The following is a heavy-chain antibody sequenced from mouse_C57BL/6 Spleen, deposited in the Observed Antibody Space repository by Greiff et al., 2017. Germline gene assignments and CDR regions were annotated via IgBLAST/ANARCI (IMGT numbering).Heavy chain of an antibody. CDR2: FYPGSGSI. CDR1: GYTFTEYT. CDR3: ARHEEEAYDYYFDY. D-gene: IGHD6-5*01. J-gene: IGHJ2*01. Sequence: VKVVESGAELVKPGASVKLSCKASGYTFTEYTIHWVKQRSGQGLEWIGWFYPGSGSIKYNEKFKDKATLTADKSSSTVYMELSRLTSEDSAVYFCARHEEEAYDYYFDYWGQGTTLTVSS. V-gene: IGHV1-62-2*01.